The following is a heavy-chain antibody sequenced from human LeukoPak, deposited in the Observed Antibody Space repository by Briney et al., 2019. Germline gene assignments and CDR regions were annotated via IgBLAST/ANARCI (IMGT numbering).Heavy chain of an antibody. CDR1: GYSFTDYG. CDR3: SKGPGGFWDY. D-gene: IGHD3-3*01. V-gene: IGHV3-23*01. CDR2: LNGDGSET. J-gene: IGHJ4*02. Sequence: GGSLSLSCAGSGYSFTDYGMGWVRQAPGRGLEWVSALNGDGSETYYADSVKGRFIISRDNSKRTLYLQMSSLRADDTAVYYCSKGPGGFWDYWGQGALVTVAS.